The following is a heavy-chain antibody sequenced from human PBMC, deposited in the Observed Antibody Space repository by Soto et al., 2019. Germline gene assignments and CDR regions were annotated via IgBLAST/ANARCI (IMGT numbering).Heavy chain of an antibody. CDR3: ARDRGSYRSSFDY. CDR2: INPNSGGT. D-gene: IGHD3-16*02. V-gene: IGHV1-2*04. CDR1: GYTFTGYY. Sequence: QVQLVQSGAEVKKPGASVKVSCKASGYTFTGYYMHWVRQAPGQGLEWMGWINPNSGGTNYAQKVQGWVTMTRDPPISTAYMELSRLGSDDTAVYYCARDRGSYRSSFDYWGQGTLVTVSS. J-gene: IGHJ4*02.